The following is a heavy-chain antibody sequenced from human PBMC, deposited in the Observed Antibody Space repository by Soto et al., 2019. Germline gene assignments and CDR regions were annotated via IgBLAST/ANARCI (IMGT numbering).Heavy chain of an antibody. CDR2: ISSSSSYI. Sequence: GESLKISCAASGFTFSSYSMNWVRQAPGKGLEWVSSISSSSSYIYYADSVKGRFTISRDNAKNSLYLQMNSLRAEDTAVYYCARDPGQAVDYWGQGTLVTVSS. J-gene: IGHJ4*02. D-gene: IGHD3-10*01. CDR3: ARDPGQAVDY. V-gene: IGHV3-21*01. CDR1: GFTFSSYS.